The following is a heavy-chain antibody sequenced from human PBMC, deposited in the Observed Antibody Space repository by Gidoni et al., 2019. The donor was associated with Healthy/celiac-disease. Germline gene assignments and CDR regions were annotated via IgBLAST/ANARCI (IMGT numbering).Heavy chain of an antibody. CDR2: ISSSSSTI. D-gene: IGHD3-22*01. Sequence: EVQLVESGGGLVQPGGSLRLSCAASGFTFSSYSMNWVRQAPGKGLEWVSYISSSSSTIYYADSVKGRFTISRDNAKNSLYLQMNSLRDEDTAVYYCARDDSSGYYLDYYYGMDVWGQGTTVTVSS. V-gene: IGHV3-48*02. CDR3: ARDDSSGYYLDYYYGMDV. CDR1: GFTFSSYS. J-gene: IGHJ6*02.